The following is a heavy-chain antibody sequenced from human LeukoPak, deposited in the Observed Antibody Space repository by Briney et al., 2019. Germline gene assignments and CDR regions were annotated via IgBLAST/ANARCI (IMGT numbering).Heavy chain of an antibody. V-gene: IGHV1-2*02. CDR2: INPNSGGT. D-gene: IGHD4-23*01. Sequence: ASVKVSCKASGYTFTGYYMHWVRQAPGQGLEWMGWINPNSGGTNYAQRFQGRVTMTRDTSISTAYMELSSLRSEDTAVYYCARDPGGLGYYFDYWGQGTLVTVSS. CDR3: ARDPGGLGYYFDY. J-gene: IGHJ4*02. CDR1: GYTFTGYY.